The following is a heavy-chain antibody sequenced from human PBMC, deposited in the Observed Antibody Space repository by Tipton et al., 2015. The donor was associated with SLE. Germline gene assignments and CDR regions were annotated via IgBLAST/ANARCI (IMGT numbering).Heavy chain of an antibody. CDR1: GFTFSSYA. V-gene: IGHV3-30*04. Sequence: SLRLSCAASGFTFSSYAMHWVRQAPGKGLEWVAVISYDGSNKYYADSVKGRFTISRDNSKNTLYLQMNSLRAEDTAVYYCANLPKGAAAGPFDYWGQGTLVTVSS. CDR3: ANLPKGAAAGPFDY. D-gene: IGHD6-13*01. CDR2: ISYDGSNK. J-gene: IGHJ4*02.